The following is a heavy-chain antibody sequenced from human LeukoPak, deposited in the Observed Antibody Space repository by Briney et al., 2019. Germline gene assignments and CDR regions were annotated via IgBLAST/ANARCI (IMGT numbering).Heavy chain of an antibody. D-gene: IGHD1-1*01. CDR2: LSGSGDIT. V-gene: IGHV3-23*01. J-gene: IGHJ4*02. Sequence: GGSLRLSCAASRFTFSSYAMSWVRQAPGKGLEWVSGLSGSGDITYYADSVKGRFTISRDNSKNTVYLQINTLRTDDAAIYYCAKPYPTLTTSAVLDNWGQGTLVTVSS. CDR3: AKPYPTLTTSAVLDN. CDR1: RFTFSSYA.